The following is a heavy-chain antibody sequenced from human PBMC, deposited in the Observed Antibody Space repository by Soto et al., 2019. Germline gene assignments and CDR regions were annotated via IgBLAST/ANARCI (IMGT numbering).Heavy chain of an antibody. D-gene: IGHD4-17*01. CDR2: ISWNSGSI. J-gene: IGHJ3*01. CDR3: ARDLRGHYGP. CDR1: VFTFDDYA. Sequence: PGWSLRLSCSASVFTFDDYAMHWCRQAPGKGLEWVSGISWNSGSIGYADSVKGRFTISRDNAKNSLYLQMNSLRAEDTALYYCARDLRGHYGPWGQGTMVTVSS. V-gene: IGHV3-9*01.